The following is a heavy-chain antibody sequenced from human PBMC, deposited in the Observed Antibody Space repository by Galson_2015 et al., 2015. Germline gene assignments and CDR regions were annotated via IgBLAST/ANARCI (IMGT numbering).Heavy chain of an antibody. V-gene: IGHV3-9*01. CDR3: VKGDYYDSTGLAGY. D-gene: IGHD3-22*01. J-gene: IGHJ4*02. CDR2: ISWKSNYI. Sequence: SLRLSCAASGFTFHDYAMHWVRQAPGKGLEWVSGISWKSNYIGYADSVKGWFTISRDNAKNSLYLQMNSLRAEDTALYYCVKGDYYDSTGLAGYWGQGTLVTVSS. CDR1: GFTFHDYA.